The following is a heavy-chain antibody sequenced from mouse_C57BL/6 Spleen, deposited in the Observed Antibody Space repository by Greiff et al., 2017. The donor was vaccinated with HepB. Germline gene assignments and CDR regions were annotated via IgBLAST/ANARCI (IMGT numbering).Heavy chain of an antibody. CDR2: INPNSGST. CDR3: ATESFAY. J-gene: IGHJ3*01. Sequence: QVQLKQPGAELVKPGASVKLSCKASGYTFTSDWMHWVEQRPGQGLEWIGMINPNSGSTNYNEKFKSKATLTIDKSSSTAYMQLSSLTSEDSAVYYFATESFAYWGQGTLVTVSA. V-gene: IGHV1-64*01. CDR1: GYTFTSDW.